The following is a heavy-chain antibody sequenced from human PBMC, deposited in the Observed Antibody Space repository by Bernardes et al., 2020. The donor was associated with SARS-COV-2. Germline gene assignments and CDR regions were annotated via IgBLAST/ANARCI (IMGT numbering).Heavy chain of an antibody. CDR1: GYTFTGYY. CDR2: INPNSGGT. Sequence: ASVKVSCKASGYTFTGYYMHWVRQAPGQGLEWMGWINPNSGGTNYAQKFQGRVTMTRDTSISTAYMELSRLRSDDTAVYYCARTLKFGNFRFDYWGQGTLVTVSS. V-gene: IGHV1-2*02. D-gene: IGHD1-7*01. CDR3: ARTLKFGNFRFDY. J-gene: IGHJ4*02.